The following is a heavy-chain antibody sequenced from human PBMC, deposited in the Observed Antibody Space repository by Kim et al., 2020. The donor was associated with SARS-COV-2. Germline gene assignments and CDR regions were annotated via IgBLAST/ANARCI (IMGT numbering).Heavy chain of an antibody. J-gene: IGHJ4*02. D-gene: IGHD6-19*01. Sequence: AQKLQGRVTMTTDTSTSTAYMELGSLRSDDTAVYYCARDPGYTSGWYGDFDYWGQGTLVTVSS. V-gene: IGHV1-18*01. CDR3: ARDPGYTSGWYGDFDY.